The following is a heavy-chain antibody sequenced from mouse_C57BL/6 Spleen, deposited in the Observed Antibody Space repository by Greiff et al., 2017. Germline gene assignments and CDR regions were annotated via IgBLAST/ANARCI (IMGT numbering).Heavy chain of an antibody. J-gene: IGHJ4*01. V-gene: IGHV1-39*01. D-gene: IGHD2-5*01. CDR3: ARGRYNSNSYAMDY. Sequence: VQLQQSGPELVKPGASVKISCKASGYSFTDYNMNWVKQSNGKSLEWIGVINPNYGTTSYNQKFKGKATLTVAQSSSTAYMQLNRLTSEDSAVYYFARGRYNSNSYAMDYWGQGTSVTVSS. CDR2: INPNYGTT. CDR1: GYSFTDYN.